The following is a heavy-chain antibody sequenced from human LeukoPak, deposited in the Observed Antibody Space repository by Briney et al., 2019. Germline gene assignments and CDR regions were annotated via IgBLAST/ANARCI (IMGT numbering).Heavy chain of an antibody. J-gene: IGHJ4*02. D-gene: IGHD3-9*01. Sequence: ASVKVSCKASGYTFTSYDINWVRQATGQGLEWMGWMNPNSGNTGYAQKFQGRVTMTRNTSISTAYMELSSLRSEDTAVYYCARADDILTGSDADYWGQGTLVTVSS. V-gene: IGHV1-8*01. CDR1: GYTFTSYD. CDR3: ARADDILTGSDADY. CDR2: MNPNSGNT.